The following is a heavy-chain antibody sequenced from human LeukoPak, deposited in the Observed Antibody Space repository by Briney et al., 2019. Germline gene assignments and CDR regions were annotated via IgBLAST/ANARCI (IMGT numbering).Heavy chain of an antibody. D-gene: IGHD5-24*01. Sequence: GGSLRLSCAASGVAFSNYAMNWVRQAPGKGLEWVSSISGSGGDTPYADSVRGRFTISRDNSKNTLYLQMNSLRAEDTAVYYCAKQFVDIWGQGTLVIVSS. CDR3: AKQFVDI. CDR2: ISGSGGDT. CDR1: GVAFSNYA. V-gene: IGHV3-23*01. J-gene: IGHJ5*02.